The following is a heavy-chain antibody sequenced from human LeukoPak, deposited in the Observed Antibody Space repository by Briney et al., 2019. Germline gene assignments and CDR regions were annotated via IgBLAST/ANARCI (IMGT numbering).Heavy chain of an antibody. CDR3: VRDPRDYCTTTSCYRVSWLDP. CDR2: ISYDGSNK. J-gene: IGHJ5*02. Sequence: PGGSLRLSCVASGLTFSNYAMHWVRQAPGKGLEWVALISYDGSNKNYADSVKGRFTISRDKSKNTLYLQMNSLRVEDTAVYYCVRDPRDYCTTTSCYRVSWLDPWGQGTLVTVSS. D-gene: IGHD2-2*02. V-gene: IGHV3-30-3*01. CDR1: GLTFSNYA.